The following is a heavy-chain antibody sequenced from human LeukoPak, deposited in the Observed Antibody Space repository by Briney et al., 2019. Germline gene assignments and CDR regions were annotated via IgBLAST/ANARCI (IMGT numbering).Heavy chain of an antibody. V-gene: IGHV4-39*01. CDR1: GGSISSSSYY. D-gene: IGHD3-22*01. J-gene: IGHJ4*02. Sequence: SETLSLTCTVSGGSISSSSYYWGWIRQPPGKGLEWIGSIYYSGSTYYNPSLKSRVTISVGTSKNQFSLKLSSVTAADTAVYYCARFDYYDSSGYYAYYFDYWGQGTLVTVSS. CDR3: ARFDYYDSSGYYAYYFDY. CDR2: IYYSGST.